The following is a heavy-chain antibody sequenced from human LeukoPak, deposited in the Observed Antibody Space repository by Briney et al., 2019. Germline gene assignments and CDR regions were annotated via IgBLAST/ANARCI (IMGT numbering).Heavy chain of an antibody. CDR3: AAHPGLIQNLASDY. J-gene: IGHJ4*02. CDR1: GGSISSYY. Sequence: SETLSLTCTVSGGSISSYYWSWIRQPPGRGLEWIGYIYYSGSTNYNPSLKSRVTISVDTSKNQFSLKLSSVTAADTAVYYCAAHPGLIQNLASDYWGQGTLVTVSS. V-gene: IGHV4-59*01. D-gene: IGHD2-8*01. CDR2: IYYSGST.